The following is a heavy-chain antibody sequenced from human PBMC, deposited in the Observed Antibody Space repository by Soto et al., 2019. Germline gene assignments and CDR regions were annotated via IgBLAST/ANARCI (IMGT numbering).Heavy chain of an antibody. J-gene: IGHJ4*02. D-gene: IGHD3-9*01. CDR3: AKSRPYYDILTGYYIDPLVY. CDR2: ISGSGGST. V-gene: IGHV3-23*01. Sequence: PGGSLRLSCAASGFTFSSYAMSWVRQAPGKGLEWVSAISGSGGSTYYADSVKGRFTISRDNSKNTLYLQMNSLRAEDTAVYYCAKSRPYYDILTGYYIDPLVYWGQGTLVTVSS. CDR1: GFTFSSYA.